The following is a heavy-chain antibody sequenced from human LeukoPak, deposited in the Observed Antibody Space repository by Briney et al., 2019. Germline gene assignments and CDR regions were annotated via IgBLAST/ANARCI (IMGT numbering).Heavy chain of an antibody. CDR2: ISAYNGNT. D-gene: IGHD5-24*01. Sequence: ASVTVSCKASGYTFTSYGISWVRQAPGQGLEWMGWISAYNGNTNYAQKLQGRVTMTTDTSTSTAYMELRSLRSDDTAVYYCARGVDGYSIEPFDYWGQGTLVTVSS. J-gene: IGHJ4*02. CDR1: GYTFTSYG. CDR3: ARGVDGYSIEPFDY. V-gene: IGHV1-18*01.